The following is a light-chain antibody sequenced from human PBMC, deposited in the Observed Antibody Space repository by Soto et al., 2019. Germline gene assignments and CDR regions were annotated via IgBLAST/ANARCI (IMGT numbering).Light chain of an antibody. CDR2: KAS. J-gene: IGKJ4*01. CDR3: QQYNSYRA. V-gene: IGKV1-5*03. CDR1: QSISSW. Sequence: DIQMTQSPSTLSASVGDRVTITCRASQSISSWLAWYQQKPGKAPKLLIYKASSLETGVPSRFSGSGSGTEFTLTISSLQPDDFATYHCQQYNSYRAFGGGTKVEIK.